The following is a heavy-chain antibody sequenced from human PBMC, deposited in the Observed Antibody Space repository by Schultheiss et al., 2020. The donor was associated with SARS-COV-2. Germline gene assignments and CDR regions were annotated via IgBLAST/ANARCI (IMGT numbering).Heavy chain of an antibody. J-gene: IGHJ4*02. CDR1: GFTFSSYA. V-gene: IGHV3-23*03. CDR2: IYSGGST. CDR3: ARWSSGWHFDY. Sequence: GGSLRLSCAASGFTFSSYAMSWVRQAPGKGLEWVSVIYSGGSTYYADSVKGRFTISRDNSKNTLYLQMNSVRDEDTAVYYCARWSSGWHFDYWGQGTLVTVSS. D-gene: IGHD6-19*01.